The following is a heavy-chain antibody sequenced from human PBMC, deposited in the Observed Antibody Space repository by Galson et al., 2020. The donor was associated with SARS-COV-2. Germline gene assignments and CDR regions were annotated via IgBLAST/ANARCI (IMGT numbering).Heavy chain of an antibody. J-gene: IGHJ4*02. CDR3: ARAPADDFWSGYYSVNHFDY. CDR1: GGSINSGGYY. V-gene: IGHV4-31*03. Sequence: SETLSLTCTVSGGSINSGGYYWSWIRQPPGKGPEWTGYISYSGSTYYNPSLTSRVTISVDTSKNQFSLKLRSVTAAETAVYYCARAPADDFWSGYYSVNHFDYWGQGTLVTVSS. CDR2: ISYSGST. D-gene: IGHD3-3*01.